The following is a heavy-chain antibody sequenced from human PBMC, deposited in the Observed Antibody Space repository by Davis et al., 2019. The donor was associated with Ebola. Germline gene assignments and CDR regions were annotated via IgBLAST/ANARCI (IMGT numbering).Heavy chain of an antibody. CDR2: IYYSGST. V-gene: IGHV4-59*04. D-gene: IGHD2-2*01. CDR1: GGSISSYY. CDR3: GGIVVVPAAMFLHDY. Sequence: SETLSLTCTVSGGSISSYYWSWIRQPPGKGLEWIGYIYYSGSTYYNPSLKSRVTISVDTSKNQFSLKLSSVTAADTAVYYCGGIVVVPAAMFLHDYWGQGTLVTVSS. J-gene: IGHJ4*02.